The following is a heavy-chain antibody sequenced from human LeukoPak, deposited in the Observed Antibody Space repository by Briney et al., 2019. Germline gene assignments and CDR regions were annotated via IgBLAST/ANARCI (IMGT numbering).Heavy chain of an antibody. V-gene: IGHV3-74*01. J-gene: IGHJ4*02. D-gene: IGHD4-23*01. CDR3: ANYGGNSPF. CDR2: INSDGSST. CDR1: GFTFRSYW. Sequence: QPGESLRLSCAASGFTFRSYWMHWVRQAPGKGLVWISHINSDGSSTTYADSVKGRFTISRDNAKNTLYLQMNTLRVEDTAVYYCANYGGNSPFWGQGTLVTVSS.